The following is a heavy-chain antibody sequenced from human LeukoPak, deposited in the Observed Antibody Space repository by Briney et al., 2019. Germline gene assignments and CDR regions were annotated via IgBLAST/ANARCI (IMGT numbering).Heavy chain of an antibody. Sequence: SGGPLRLSCAASEFTFRNYAMSWIRQAPGKGLEWVSGISGGGGETYYADSVKGRFTISRDNSRNTLHLQMHSLRVEDTAVYYCAKSHRCSSTSCYGTLDYWGQGTLVTVSS. CDR1: EFTFRNYA. CDR2: ISGGGGET. CDR3: AKSHRCSSTSCYGTLDY. J-gene: IGHJ4*02. V-gene: IGHV3-23*01. D-gene: IGHD2-2*01.